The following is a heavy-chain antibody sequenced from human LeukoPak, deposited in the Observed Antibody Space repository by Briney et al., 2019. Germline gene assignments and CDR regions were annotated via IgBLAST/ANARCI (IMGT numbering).Heavy chain of an antibody. CDR3: ARAPGGLYSSTWYHRRLEYFDY. CDR1: GGSISSGTYY. D-gene: IGHD6-13*01. J-gene: IGHJ4*01. V-gene: IGHV4-31*03. CDR2: IYYSRIT. Sequence: SETLSLTCTVSGGSISSGTYYWSWIRQLPGKGLEWIAYIYYSRITYHNPSLKSRVTISVDTSKNQFSLKLSSVTAADTAVYYCARAPGGLYSSTWYHRRLEYFDYWGHGTLVTVSS.